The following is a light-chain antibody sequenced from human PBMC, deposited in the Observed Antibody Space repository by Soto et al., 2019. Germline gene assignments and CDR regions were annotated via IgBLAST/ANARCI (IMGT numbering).Light chain of an antibody. V-gene: IGLV2-14*01. J-gene: IGLJ1*01. CDR3: CSYTSSDTYV. CDR2: DVS. CDR1: SSDVGGYDF. Sequence: QSVLTQPASVSGSPGQSITISCTGTSSDVGGYDFVSWYQQHPGKAPKVMIYDVSNRPSGVSNRFSGSKSGNTASLTISGLQAEDEADYYCCSYTSSDTYVFGTGTKDTDL.